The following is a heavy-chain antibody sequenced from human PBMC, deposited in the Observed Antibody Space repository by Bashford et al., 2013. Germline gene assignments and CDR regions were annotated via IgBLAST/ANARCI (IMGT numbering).Heavy chain of an antibody. CDR1: GGTFSSYA. V-gene: IGHV1-69*10. D-gene: IGHD3-10*01. CDR3: AERVNYYGYVSLRYYYYGMDV. Sequence: SVKVSCKASGGTFSSYAISWVRQAPGQGLEWMGGIIPILGIANYAQKFQGRVTITADKSTSTAYMELSSLRSEDTAVYYCAERVNYYGYVSLRYYYYGMDVWGQGTTVTVSS. J-gene: IGHJ6*02. CDR2: IIPILGIA.